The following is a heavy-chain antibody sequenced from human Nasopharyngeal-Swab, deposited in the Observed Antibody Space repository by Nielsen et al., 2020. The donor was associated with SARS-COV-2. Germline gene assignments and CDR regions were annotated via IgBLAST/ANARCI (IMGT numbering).Heavy chain of an antibody. J-gene: IGHJ4*02. CDR2: INPNSGDT. CDR3: ARVYSRSFEY. D-gene: IGHD6-6*01. V-gene: IGHV1-2*06. CDR1: GYTFTDYY. Sequence: ASVKVSCKASGYTFTDYYMHWVRQAPGQGLEWMGRINPNSGDTNYAQKFQGRVTMTRDTSISTAYMELSRLRSDDTAVYYCARVYSRSFEYWGQGTQVTASS.